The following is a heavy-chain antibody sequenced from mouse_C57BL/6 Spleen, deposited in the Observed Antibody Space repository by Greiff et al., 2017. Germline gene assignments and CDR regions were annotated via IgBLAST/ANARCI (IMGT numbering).Heavy chain of an antibody. D-gene: IGHD1-1*01. Sequence: QVQLQQSGAELVRPGASVTLSCKASGYTFTDYEMHWVKQTPVHGLEWIGAIDPETGGTAYNQKFKGKAILTADKSSSTAYMELRSLTSEDSAVXYCTGDYGGSPWFAYWGQGTLVTVSA. V-gene: IGHV1-15*01. CDR2: IDPETGGT. CDR3: TGDYGGSPWFAY. J-gene: IGHJ3*01. CDR1: GYTFTDYE.